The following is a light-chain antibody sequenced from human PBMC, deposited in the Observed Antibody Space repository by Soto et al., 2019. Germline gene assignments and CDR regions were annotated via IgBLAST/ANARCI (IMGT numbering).Light chain of an antibody. CDR3: QQSGSSPWT. CDR1: QSVSSYY. V-gene: IGKV3-20*01. Sequence: EIVLTQSPGTLSLSPGERATLSCRASQSVSSYYLAWFQQKPGQAPRLLIYAASTRASGIPDRFSGSGSGTDFTLTISRLEPEDFAVYYCQQSGSSPWTFGQGGQGGYQ. J-gene: IGKJ1*01. CDR2: AAS.